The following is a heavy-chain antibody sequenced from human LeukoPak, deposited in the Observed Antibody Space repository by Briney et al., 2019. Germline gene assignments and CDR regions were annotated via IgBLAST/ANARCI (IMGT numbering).Heavy chain of an antibody. CDR3: ARDRADYYDSSGYCV. Sequence: ASVKVSCKASGYTFTGYYMHWVRQAPGQGLEWMGWINPNSGVTNYAQKFQGRVTMTRDTSISTAYMELSRLRSDDTAVYYCARDRADYYDSSGYCVWGQGTLVTVSS. D-gene: IGHD3-22*01. CDR2: INPNSGVT. CDR1: GYTFTGYY. J-gene: IGHJ4*02. V-gene: IGHV1-2*02.